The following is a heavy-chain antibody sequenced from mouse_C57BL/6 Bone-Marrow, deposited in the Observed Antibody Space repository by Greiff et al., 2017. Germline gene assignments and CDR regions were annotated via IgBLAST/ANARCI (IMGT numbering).Heavy chain of an antibody. CDR2: MHPNGGSP. V-gene: IGHV1-64*01. Sequence: VQLQQPGAELVKPGASVKLSCKASGYTFTNYWMHWVKQRPGQGLEWIGMMHPNGGSPDYNEKFKSEATLSVDKSSRTAYMELSSLTSEDSAVYYCARSDGYGGCTRGYGGQGTSVTVSS. D-gene: IGHD2-2*01. J-gene: IGHJ4*01. CDR3: ARSDGYGGCTRGY. CDR1: GYTFTNYW.